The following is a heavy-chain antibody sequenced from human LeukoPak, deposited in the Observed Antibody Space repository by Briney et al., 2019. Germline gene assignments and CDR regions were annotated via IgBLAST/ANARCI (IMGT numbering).Heavy chain of an antibody. Sequence: PGGSLRLSCAASGFIFSSYGMHWVRQAPGKGLEWVAIIWYDGSNKYYADSVKGRFTISRDNSKNTLYLQMNSLRAEDTAVYYCARDGEGYYGSGRTPAYGMDVWGQGTTVTVSS. J-gene: IGHJ6*02. CDR3: ARDGEGYYGSGRTPAYGMDV. CDR2: IWYDGSNK. D-gene: IGHD3-10*01. V-gene: IGHV3-33*01. CDR1: GFIFSSYG.